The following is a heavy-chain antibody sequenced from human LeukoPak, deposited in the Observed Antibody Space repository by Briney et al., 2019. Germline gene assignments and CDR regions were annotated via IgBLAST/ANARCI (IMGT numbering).Heavy chain of an antibody. J-gene: IGHJ4*02. CDR1: GFTFSSYA. D-gene: IGHD5-24*01. CDR2: ISGSGGST. Sequence: GGSLRLSCAASGFTFSSYAMNWVRQAPGKGLEWVSIISGSGGSTYYADSVKGRFTISRDNSKSTLYLHMNSLRAEDTAVYYCAKGLGRWLQYMDYWGQGTLVTVSS. CDR3: AKGLGRWLQYMDY. V-gene: IGHV3-23*01.